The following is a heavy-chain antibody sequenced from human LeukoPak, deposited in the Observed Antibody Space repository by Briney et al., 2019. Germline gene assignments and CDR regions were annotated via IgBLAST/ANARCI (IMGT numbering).Heavy chain of an antibody. Sequence: KSSETLSLTCTVSGGSISSSSYYWGWIRQPPGKGLEWIGSIYYSGSTYYNPSLKSRVTISVDTSKNQFSLKLSSVTAADTAVYYCASLVWDFWSGYPFDYWGQGTLVTVSS. CDR1: GGSISSSSYY. J-gene: IGHJ4*02. CDR2: IYYSGST. CDR3: ASLVWDFWSGYPFDY. V-gene: IGHV4-39*01. D-gene: IGHD3-3*01.